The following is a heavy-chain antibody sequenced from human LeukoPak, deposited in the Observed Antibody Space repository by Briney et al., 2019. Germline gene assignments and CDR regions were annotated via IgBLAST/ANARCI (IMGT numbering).Heavy chain of an antibody. D-gene: IGHD7-27*01. CDR3: ATSPQLGITTYLDN. CDR1: GFTFSSYE. CDR2: ISSSGSTI. Sequence: GGSLRLSCAASGFTFSSYEMNWVRQAPGKGLEWVSYISSSGSTIYYADSVKGRFTISRDNAKNSLYLQMNSLRAEDTAVYSCATSPQLGITTYLDNWGQGTLVTVSP. V-gene: IGHV3-48*03. J-gene: IGHJ4*02.